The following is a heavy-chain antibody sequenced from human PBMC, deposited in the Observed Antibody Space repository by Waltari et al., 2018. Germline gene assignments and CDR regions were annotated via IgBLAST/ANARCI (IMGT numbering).Heavy chain of an antibody. CDR3: ARHVIQGRYSSSWYFYWYFDL. CDR2: INHSGST. Sequence: QVQLQQWGAGLLKPSETLSLTCAVYGGSFSGYYWSWIRQPPGKGLEWMGEINHSGSTNYNPSLKSRVTISVDTSKNQFSLKLSSVTAADTAVYYCARHVIQGRYSSSWYFYWYFDLWGRGTLVTVSS. V-gene: IGHV4-34*01. D-gene: IGHD6-13*01. J-gene: IGHJ2*01. CDR1: GGSFSGYY.